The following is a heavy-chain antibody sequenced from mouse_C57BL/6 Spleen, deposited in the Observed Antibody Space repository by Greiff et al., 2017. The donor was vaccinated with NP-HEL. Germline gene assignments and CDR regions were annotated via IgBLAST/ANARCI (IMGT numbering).Heavy chain of an antibody. CDR2: IFPGSGSP. CDR3: AGRDDDSSRYWDFDV. V-gene: IGHV1-9*01. Sequence: QVQLQQSGAELIKPGASVKLSCKASGYTFTGYWIEWVKQRPGHGLEWIGEIFPGSGSPNYNEKFKGKATFTADPSSNTAYMQLSSLTTADSAIYYCAGRDDDSSRYWDFDVWGTGTTVTVSS. J-gene: IGHJ1*03. CDR1: GYTFTGYW. D-gene: IGHD1-1*01.